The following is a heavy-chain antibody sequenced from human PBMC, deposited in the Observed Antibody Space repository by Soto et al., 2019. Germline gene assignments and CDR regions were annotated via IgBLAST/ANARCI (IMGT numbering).Heavy chain of an antibody. J-gene: IGHJ4*02. D-gene: IGHD2-2*01. CDR2: IYYSGST. Sequence: PSETLSLTCTVSGGSISSYYWSWIRQPPGKGLEWIGYIYYSGSTNYNPSLKSRVTISVDTSKNQFSLKLSSVTAADTAVYYCARVRCSSTSCYVDYWGQGTLVTVSS. CDR3: ARVRCSSTSCYVDY. CDR1: GGSISSYY. V-gene: IGHV4-59*01.